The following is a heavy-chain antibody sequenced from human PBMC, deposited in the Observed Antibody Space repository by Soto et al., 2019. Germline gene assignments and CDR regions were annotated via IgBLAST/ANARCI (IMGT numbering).Heavy chain of an antibody. V-gene: IGHV1-18*01. Sequence: GASVKVSCKASGYTFTSYGISWVRQAPGQGLEWMGWISAYNGNTNYAQMLQGRVTMTTDTSTSTAYMELRSLRSDDTAVYYCARDREEEWWDGDAFDIWGQGTMVTVSS. CDR2: ISAYNGNT. CDR1: GYTFTSYG. CDR3: ARDREEEWWDGDAFDI. D-gene: IGHD2-15*01. J-gene: IGHJ3*02.